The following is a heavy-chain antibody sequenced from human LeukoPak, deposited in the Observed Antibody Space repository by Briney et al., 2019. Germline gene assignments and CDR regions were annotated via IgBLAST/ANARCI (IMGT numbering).Heavy chain of an antibody. J-gene: IGHJ4*02. Sequence: GGSLRLSCVVSGFTSGFTFSSRWMHWVRQAPGKGLVLVSRVKNDGSTNYADSVKGRFTVSRDNADNTLYLKTNTLRVEDTALYFCQPVGYTSNWGQGTLVTVSS. V-gene: IGHV3-74*01. D-gene: IGHD6-13*01. CDR3: QPVGYTSN. CDR2: VKNDGST. CDR1: GFTFSSRW.